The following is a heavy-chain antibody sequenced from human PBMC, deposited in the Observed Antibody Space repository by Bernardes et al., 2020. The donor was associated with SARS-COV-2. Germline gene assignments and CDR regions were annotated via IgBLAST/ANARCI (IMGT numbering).Heavy chain of an antibody. Sequence: GGSLRLSCAASGFTFSRYGMHWVRQAPGKGLEWVALIWFDGNNKYYAGSVKGRFTISRDNSKNTLYVQMNSLRAEDTAVYFCARGLYSSAWYSGSGMDVWGQGTTVTVSS. CDR1: GFTFSRYG. CDR2: IWFDGNNK. CDR3: ARGLYSSAWYSGSGMDV. V-gene: IGHV3-33*01. J-gene: IGHJ6*02. D-gene: IGHD6-19*01.